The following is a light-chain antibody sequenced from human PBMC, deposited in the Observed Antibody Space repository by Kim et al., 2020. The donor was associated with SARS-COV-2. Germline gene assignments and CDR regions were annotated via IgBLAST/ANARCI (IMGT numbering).Light chain of an antibody. CDR1: QSIRTN. J-gene: IGKJ1*01. Sequence: SPGERATLSCRASQSIRTNFAWYQQKPGQSPRLLIYGASTRATGIPARFSGSGSGTEFTLTISSLQSEDFAVYYCQQYNNWPPKTFGQGTKVDIK. CDR2: GAS. V-gene: IGKV3-15*01. CDR3: QQYNNWPPKT.